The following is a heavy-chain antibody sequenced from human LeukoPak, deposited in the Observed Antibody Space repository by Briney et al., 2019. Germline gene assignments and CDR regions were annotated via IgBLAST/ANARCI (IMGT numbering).Heavy chain of an antibody. CDR1: GGTFSSYA. J-gene: IGHJ5*02. V-gene: IGHV1-69*01. CDR2: IIPIFGTA. CDR3: ARDPGSYYDFWSGYYTALGEFDP. D-gene: IGHD3-3*01. Sequence: GSSVKVSCKASGGTFSSYAISWVRQAPGQGLEWMGGIIPIFGTANYAQKFQGRVTITADESTSTAYMELSSLRSEDTAVYYCARDPGSYYDFWSGYYTALGEFDPWGQGTLVTVSS.